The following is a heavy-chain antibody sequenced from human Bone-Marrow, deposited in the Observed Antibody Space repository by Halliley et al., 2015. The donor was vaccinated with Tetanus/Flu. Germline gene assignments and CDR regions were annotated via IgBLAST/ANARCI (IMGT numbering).Heavy chain of an antibody. V-gene: IGHV3-7*03. CDR3: ARDRGSSGYSYYNYGLDV. J-gene: IGHJ6*02. Sequence: CAASGFTFISYWMTWVRQAPGKGLEWVANIKQDGSEKFYVDSVQGRFTISRDNAKKSLYLQMNSLRAEDTAVYYCARDRGSSGYSYYNYGLDVWGQGTTVTVSS. D-gene: IGHD3-22*01. CDR2: IKQDGSEK. CDR1: GFTFISYW.